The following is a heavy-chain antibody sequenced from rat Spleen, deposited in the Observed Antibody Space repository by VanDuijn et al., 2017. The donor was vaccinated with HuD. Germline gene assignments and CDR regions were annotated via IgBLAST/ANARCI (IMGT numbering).Heavy chain of an antibody. V-gene: IGHV2-47*01. J-gene: IGHJ3*01. Sequence: QVQLKESGPGLVQPSQTLSLTCTVSGLSLTSNSVSWIRQPPGKGLEWMGVLWSNGGTDYNSAIKSRLSISRDTSKSQVFLKMNSLQTDDTAIYFCTRSYGGYTSNWFAYWGQGTLVTVSS. CDR3: TRSYGGYTSNWFAY. CDR1: GLSLTSNS. D-gene: IGHD1-11*01. CDR2: LWSNGGT.